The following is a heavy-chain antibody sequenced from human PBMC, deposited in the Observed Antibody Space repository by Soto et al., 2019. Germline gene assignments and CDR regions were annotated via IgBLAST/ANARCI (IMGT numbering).Heavy chain of an antibody. CDR2: IKQDGSEK. Sequence: GGSLRLSCAASGFTFSSYWMSWVRQAPGKGLEWVANIKQDGSEKYYVDSVKGRFTISRDNAKNSLYLQMNSLRAEDTAVYYCARDGPKQAISYYYGMDVWGQGTTVTVSS. CDR3: ARDGPKQAISYYYGMDV. CDR1: GFTFSSYW. J-gene: IGHJ6*02. V-gene: IGHV3-7*03. D-gene: IGHD2-21*01.